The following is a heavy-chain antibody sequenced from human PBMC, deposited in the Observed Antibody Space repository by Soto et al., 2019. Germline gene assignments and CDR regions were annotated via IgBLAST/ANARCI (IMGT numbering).Heavy chain of an antibody. CDR3: AREGSYGWYDC. Sequence: QVHLLQSGAEVKKPGSSVQISCTAPGGTFNNYAISWVRQAPGQGLEWMGVTIPEAGTTNYAQKFQGRVTITADTSTSTVYMDLRSLGSDDSAVYYCAREGSYGWYDCWGQGTLVTVSS. V-gene: IGHV1-69*06. CDR2: TIPEAGTT. CDR1: GGTFNNYA. J-gene: IGHJ5*01. D-gene: IGHD2-15*01.